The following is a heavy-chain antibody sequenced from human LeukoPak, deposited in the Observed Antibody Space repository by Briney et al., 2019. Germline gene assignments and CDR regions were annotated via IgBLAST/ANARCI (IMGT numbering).Heavy chain of an antibody. D-gene: IGHD1-26*01. CDR3: ARGGYSGTYYFDY. Sequence: PGRSLRLSCAASGFTFSSYGMHWVRQAQGKGMEWVALIGYDGTNEYYADSVKGRFTISRDNSKNTLYLQMKSLRAEDTAVYYCARGGYSGTYYFDYWGQGTLVTVSS. CDR1: GFTFSSYG. J-gene: IGHJ4*02. V-gene: IGHV3-33*01. CDR2: IGYDGTNE.